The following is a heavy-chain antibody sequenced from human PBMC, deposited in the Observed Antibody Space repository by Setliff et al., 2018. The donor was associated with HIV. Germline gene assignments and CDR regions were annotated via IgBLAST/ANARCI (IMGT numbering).Heavy chain of an antibody. CDR3: ARGTGIQLWVKGGDYYYDYTDG. Sequence: QTLSLTCAISGDSVSSNSAAWNWIRQSPSSGLECLGRTYYRSKWYNDYAVSVKSRVTINPDTSKNQFSLQLNAVTPEDTGVYYCARGTGIQLWVKGGDYYYDYTDGWGKGTTGNV. D-gene: IGHD5-18*01. J-gene: IGHJ6*03. CDR1: GDSVSSNSAA. V-gene: IGHV6-1*01. CDR2: TYYRSKWYN.